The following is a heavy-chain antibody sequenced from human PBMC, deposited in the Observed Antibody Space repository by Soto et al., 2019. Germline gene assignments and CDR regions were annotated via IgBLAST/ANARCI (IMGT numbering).Heavy chain of an antibody. Sequence: ASVKVSCKISGYTLTELSMHWVRQAPGKGLEWMGGFDPEDGETIYAQKFQGRVTMTEDTSTDTAYMELSSLRSEDTAVYYCARDRGGYNHFDYWGQGTLVTVSS. CDR3: ARDRGGYNHFDY. J-gene: IGHJ4*02. V-gene: IGHV1-24*01. CDR2: FDPEDGET. CDR1: GYTLTELS. D-gene: IGHD5-12*01.